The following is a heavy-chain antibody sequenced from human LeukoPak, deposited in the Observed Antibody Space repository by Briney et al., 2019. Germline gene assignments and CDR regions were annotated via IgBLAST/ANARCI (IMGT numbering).Heavy chain of an antibody. Sequence: GGSLRLSCAASGFTFSSYWMSWVRQAPGKGLEWVANIKQDGSEKYYVDSVKGRFTISRDNSKNSLYLQMNSLRTEDTALYYCAKDWCGGDCYMGDYFDYWGQGTLVTVSS. J-gene: IGHJ4*02. CDR1: GFTFSSYW. V-gene: IGHV3-7*03. CDR2: IKQDGSEK. CDR3: AKDWCGGDCYMGDYFDY. D-gene: IGHD2-21*02.